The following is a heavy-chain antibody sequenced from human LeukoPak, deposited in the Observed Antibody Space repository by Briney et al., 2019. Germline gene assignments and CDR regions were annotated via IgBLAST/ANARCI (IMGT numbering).Heavy chain of an antibody. J-gene: IGHJ5*02. CDR2: INPNSGGT. V-gene: IGHV1-2*04. Sequence: RASVKVSCKASGYTFTGYYMHWVRQAPGQGLEWMGWINPNSGGTNYAQKFQGWVTMTRDTSISTAYMELSRLRSDDTAVYYCAKESGYSPVWFDPWGQGTLVTVSS. CDR1: GYTFTGYY. CDR3: AKESGYSPVWFDP. D-gene: IGHD5-18*01.